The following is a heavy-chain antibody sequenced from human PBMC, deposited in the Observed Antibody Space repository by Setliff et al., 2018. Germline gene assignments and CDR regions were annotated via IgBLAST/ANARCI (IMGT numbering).Heavy chain of an antibody. V-gene: IGHV4-39*07. CDR2: IYYSGTT. Sequence: SETLSLTCTISGDSISDISYYWGFIRQSPGKGPEWIGSIYYSGTTNYNPSLKSRVTISVDTSKNQFSLKLSAVTAADTAVYFCAREDGPNYYYYYMDIWGKGTTVTVSS. D-gene: IGHD2-8*01. J-gene: IGHJ6*03. CDR1: GDSISDISYY. CDR3: AREDGPNYYYYYMDI.